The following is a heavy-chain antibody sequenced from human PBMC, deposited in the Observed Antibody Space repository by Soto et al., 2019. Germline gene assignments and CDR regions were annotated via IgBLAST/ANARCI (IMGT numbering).Heavy chain of an antibody. J-gene: IGHJ4*02. CDR2: IYYSGST. CDR1: CGSISSYY. Sequence: SETLSLTCTLSCGSISSYYWRLMVHPPGKGLEWIGYIYYSGSTNYNPSLKSRVTISVDTSKNQFSLKLSSVTAADTAVYYCARNPYGDYGWYFEYWGQGTLVTVSS. CDR3: ARNPYGDYGWYFEY. V-gene: IGHV4-59*01. D-gene: IGHD4-17*01.